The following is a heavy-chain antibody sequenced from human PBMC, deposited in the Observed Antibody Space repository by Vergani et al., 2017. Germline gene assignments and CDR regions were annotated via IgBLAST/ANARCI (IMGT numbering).Heavy chain of an antibody. V-gene: IGHV4-34*01. J-gene: IGHJ6*02. CDR2: INHSGST. CDR3: AREFNDYGDRVPHYYYYGMDV. Sequence: QVQLQQWGAGLLKPSETLSLTCAVYGGSFSGYYWSWIRQPPGKGLEWIGEINHSGSTNYNPSLKSRVTISVDTSKNQFSLKLSSVTAADTAVYYCAREFNDYGDRVPHYYYYGMDVWGQGTTVTVSS. D-gene: IGHD4-17*01. CDR1: GGSFSGYY.